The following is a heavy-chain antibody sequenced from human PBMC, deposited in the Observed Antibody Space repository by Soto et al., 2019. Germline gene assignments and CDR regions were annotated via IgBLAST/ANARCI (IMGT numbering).Heavy chain of an antibody. Sequence: QVQLQESGPGLVKPSETLSLTCTVSGDSASSGSYYWSWIGKPPGKGLEWIGYIFYSGSTNYNPSLKSRVAISVDTSKSQFSLKLSSVTAADTAVYYCARGRAWAGAVHYYYYGMDVWGQGTTVTVSS. CDR2: IFYSGST. CDR1: GDSASSGSYY. D-gene: IGHD6-19*01. CDR3: ARGRAWAGAVHYYYYGMDV. V-gene: IGHV4-61*01. J-gene: IGHJ6*02.